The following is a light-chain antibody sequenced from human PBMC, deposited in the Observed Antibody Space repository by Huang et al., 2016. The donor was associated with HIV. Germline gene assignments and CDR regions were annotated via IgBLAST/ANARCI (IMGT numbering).Light chain of an antibody. J-gene: IGKJ1*01. V-gene: IGKV3-15*01. CDR1: ESVGSN. CDR3: QQYHIYWT. CDR2: GAS. Sequence: EVVMTQSPATLSVSPGERATLFCRASESVGSNLAWFQLKPGQAPILLIYGASTRATGIPARFSGSGSGTVFTLTISSLQSEDSAVYFCQQYHIYWTFGQGTKVEFK.